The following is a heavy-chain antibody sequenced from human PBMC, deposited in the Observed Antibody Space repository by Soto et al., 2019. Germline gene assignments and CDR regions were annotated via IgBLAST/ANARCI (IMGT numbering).Heavy chain of an antibody. CDR2: IYYSGST. V-gene: IGHV4-31*03. CDR3: ARVVGDYEAIRFDP. Sequence: PSETLSLTCTVSGGSISSGGYYWSWIRQHPGKGLEWIGYIYYSGSTYYNPSLKSRVTISVDTSKNQFSLKLSSVTAADTAVYYCARVVGDYEAIRFDPWGQGTLVTVSS. D-gene: IGHD4-17*01. J-gene: IGHJ5*02. CDR1: GGSISSGGYY.